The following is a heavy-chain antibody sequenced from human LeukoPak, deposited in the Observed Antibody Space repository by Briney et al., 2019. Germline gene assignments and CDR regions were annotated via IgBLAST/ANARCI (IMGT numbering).Heavy chain of an antibody. CDR3: ARGTGLLWFGELNWYFDL. D-gene: IGHD3-10*01. CDR2: MNPNSGNT. Sequence: ASVKVSCKASGYTFTSYDINWVLQATGQGLEWMGWMNPNSGNTGYAQKFQGRVTITRNTSISTAYMELSSLRSEDTAVYYCARGTGLLWFGELNWYFDLWGRGTLVTVSS. V-gene: IGHV1-8*03. CDR1: GYTFTSYD. J-gene: IGHJ2*01.